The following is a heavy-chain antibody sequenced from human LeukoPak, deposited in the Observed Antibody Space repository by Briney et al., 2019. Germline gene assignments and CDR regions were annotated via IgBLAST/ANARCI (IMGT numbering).Heavy chain of an antibody. Sequence: GGSLRLSCAASGFTFSSTWMRWFRQAPGKGPVWVSRIHSDGSSTIYADSVKGRFTISRDNARNTLYLQMNSLRAEDTAVYYCVRDRYYVPDYWGQGTLVTVSS. J-gene: IGHJ4*02. CDR3: VRDRYYVPDY. CDR1: GFTFSSTW. D-gene: IGHD3-16*01. CDR2: IHSDGSST. V-gene: IGHV3-74*01.